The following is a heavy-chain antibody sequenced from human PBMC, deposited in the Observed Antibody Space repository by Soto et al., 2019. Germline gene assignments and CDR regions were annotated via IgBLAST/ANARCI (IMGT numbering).Heavy chain of an antibody. CDR1: GYYFTAYY. V-gene: IGHV1-8*02. D-gene: IGHD2-2*01. Sequence: ASVKVSCKASGYYFTAYYINWVLQASGQGLEWMGWMNPINGATGTARRFQGRVSMTRNTDTGTAYLELTSLRSDDTAVYFCGRGPSPRAPAGGTPYYYAMDVWGQGTTVTVSS. CDR2: MNPINGAT. J-gene: IGHJ6*02. CDR3: GRGPSPRAPAGGTPYYYAMDV.